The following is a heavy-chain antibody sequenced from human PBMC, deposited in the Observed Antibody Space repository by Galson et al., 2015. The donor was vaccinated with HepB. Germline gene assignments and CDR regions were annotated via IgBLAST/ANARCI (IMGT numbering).Heavy chain of an antibody. CDR2: ISSSSSYI. Sequence: SLRLSCAASGFTFSSYSMNWVRQAPGKGLEWVSSISSSSSYIYYADSVKGRFTISRDNAKNSLYPQMNSLRAEDTAVYYCARESGKLGSDYWGQGTLVTVSS. CDR3: ARESGKLGSDY. V-gene: IGHV3-21*01. D-gene: IGHD1-26*01. J-gene: IGHJ4*02. CDR1: GFTFSSYS.